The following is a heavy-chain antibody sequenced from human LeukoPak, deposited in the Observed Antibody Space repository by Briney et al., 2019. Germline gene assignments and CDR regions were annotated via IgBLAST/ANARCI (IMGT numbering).Heavy chain of an antibody. CDR1: GGSISSYY. Sequence: PSETLSLTCTVSGGSISSYYWSWIRQPPGKGLEWIGEINHSGSTNYNPSLKSRVTISVDTSKNQFSLKLSSVTAADTAVYYCARRVLMVYAYDYWGQGTLVTVSS. D-gene: IGHD2-8*01. J-gene: IGHJ4*02. CDR3: ARRVLMVYAYDY. CDR2: INHSGST. V-gene: IGHV4-34*01.